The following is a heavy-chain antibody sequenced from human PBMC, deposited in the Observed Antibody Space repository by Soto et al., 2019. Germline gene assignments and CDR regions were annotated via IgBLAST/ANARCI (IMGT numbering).Heavy chain of an antibody. J-gene: IGHJ5*01. Sequence: SETLSLTCTLSGGSVRAPDWWNWVRQSPDKGLEWIAEVHISGHSNYNPSLRSRVSVSIDSSKNQFHLNLNSVTAADTAIYYCARVRQGCSANNCYFDPWGQGTQVTVSS. V-gene: IGHV4-4*02. CDR1: GGSVRAPDW. CDR3: ARVRQGCSANNCYFDP. CDR2: VHISGHS. D-gene: IGHD1-1*01.